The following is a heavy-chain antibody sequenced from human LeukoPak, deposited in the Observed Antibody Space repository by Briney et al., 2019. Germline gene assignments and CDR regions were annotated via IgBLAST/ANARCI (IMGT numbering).Heavy chain of an antibody. Sequence: GGSLRLSCAASGFTFSSYWMSWVRQAPGKGLEWVANIKKDGSEKYYVDSVKGRFTISRDNAENSLYLQMNSLRVEDTAVYFCERGLVVSPNWFDPWGQGTLVTVSS. CDR3: ERGLVVSPNWFDP. CDR2: IKKDGSEK. D-gene: IGHD2-21*01. V-gene: IGHV3-7*03. J-gene: IGHJ5*02. CDR1: GFTFSSYW.